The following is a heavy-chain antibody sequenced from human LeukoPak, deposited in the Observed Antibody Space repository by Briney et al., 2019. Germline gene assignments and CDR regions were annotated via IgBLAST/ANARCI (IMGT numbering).Heavy chain of an antibody. D-gene: IGHD3-3*01. J-gene: IGHJ5*02. V-gene: IGHV4-61*08. CDR2: IYYSGST. CDR3: ARGIPPVFWSGLFNWFDP. Sequence: PSETLSLTCTVSGGSITSDGYYWSWIRQPPGKGLEWIGYIYYSGSTNYNPSLKSRVTISVDTSKNQFSLKLSSVTAADTAVYYCARGIPPVFWSGLFNWFDPWGQGTLVTVSS. CDR1: GGSITSDGYY.